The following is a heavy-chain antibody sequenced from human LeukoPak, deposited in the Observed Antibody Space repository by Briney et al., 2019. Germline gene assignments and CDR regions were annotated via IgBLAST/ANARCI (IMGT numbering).Heavy chain of an antibody. J-gene: IGHJ3*02. CDR2: INPSGGST. D-gene: IGHD2-15*01. Sequence: GASVKVSCKASGYTFTGYYMHWVRQAPGQGLEWMGLINPSGGSTSYAQKFQGRVTMTRDTSTSTVYMELSSLRSEDTAVYYCARGASLVAAARGAFDIWGQGTMVTVSS. CDR3: ARGASLVAAARGAFDI. V-gene: IGHV1-46*01. CDR1: GYTFTGYY.